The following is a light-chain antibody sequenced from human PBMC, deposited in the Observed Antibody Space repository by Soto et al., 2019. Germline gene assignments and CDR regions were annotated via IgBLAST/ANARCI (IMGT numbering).Light chain of an antibody. CDR2: EVS. J-gene: IGLJ1*01. Sequence: QSALTQPPSASGSPGQSVTISCTGTSSAVGGYNYVSWYQQYPGKAPKLMIYEVSKRPSGVPDRFSGSKSGNTASLTVSGLQAEDEADYYCSSYAGSNEGVFGTGTKVTVL. CDR3: SSYAGSNEGV. V-gene: IGLV2-8*01. CDR1: SSAVGGYNY.